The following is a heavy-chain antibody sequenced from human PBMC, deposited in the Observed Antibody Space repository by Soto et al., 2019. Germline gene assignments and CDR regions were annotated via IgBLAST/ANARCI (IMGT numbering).Heavy chain of an antibody. D-gene: IGHD2-21*02. Sequence: EVQLLESGGGLVQSGESLRLTCEASGFTFSSYAMSWVRQAPGKGLEWVSTISGNGAYTYSVDSVKGRFTISRDNSKNTLYLQMNRLRAEDPAIYYCAKGGGDSVLYYFDSWGQGTLVTVSS. J-gene: IGHJ4*02. CDR1: GFTFSSYA. CDR2: ISGNGAYT. CDR3: AKGGGDSVLYYFDS. V-gene: IGHV3-23*01.